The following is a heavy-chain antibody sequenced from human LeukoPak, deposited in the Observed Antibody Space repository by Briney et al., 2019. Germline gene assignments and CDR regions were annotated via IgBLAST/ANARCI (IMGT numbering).Heavy chain of an antibody. CDR1: GGTFSSYA. CDR3: ARRGSGYDWEGYYYYGMDV. Sequence: ASVKVSCKASGGTFSSYAISWVRQAPGQGLEWMGGIIPIFGTVNYAQKFQGRVTITADESTSTAYMELSSLRSEDTAVYYCARRGSGYDWEGYYYYGMDVWGQGTTVTVSS. D-gene: IGHD5-12*01. J-gene: IGHJ6*02. V-gene: IGHV1-69*13. CDR2: IIPIFGTV.